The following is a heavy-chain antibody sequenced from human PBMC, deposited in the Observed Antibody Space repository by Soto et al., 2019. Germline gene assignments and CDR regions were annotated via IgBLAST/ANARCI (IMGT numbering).Heavy chain of an antibody. J-gene: IGHJ4*02. Sequence: QVQLVESGGGVVQPGRSLRLSRAASGFTFSSYGMHWVRQAPGKGLEWVAVISYDGSNKYYADSVKGRFTISRDNSKNTLYLQINSLRAEDTAVYYCARFCISTSCYASFDYWGQGTLVTVSS. V-gene: IGHV3-30-3*01. CDR3: ARFCISTSCYASFDY. D-gene: IGHD2-2*01. CDR2: ISYDGSNK. CDR1: GFTFSSYG.